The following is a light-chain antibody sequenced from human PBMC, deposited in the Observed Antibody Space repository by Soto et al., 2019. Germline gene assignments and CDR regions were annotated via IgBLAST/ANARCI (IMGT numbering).Light chain of an antibody. V-gene: IGKV3D-15*01. J-gene: IGKJ1*01. Sequence: EIVMAHSPATLSVSPGERATLSCRASQSVSSNLAWYQQKPGQAPRLLIYGASTRATGIPARFSASGSGTEFTLTISSLQSEDFAVYYCQQYGQFGQGTKVDIK. CDR2: GAS. CDR1: QSVSSN. CDR3: QQYGQ.